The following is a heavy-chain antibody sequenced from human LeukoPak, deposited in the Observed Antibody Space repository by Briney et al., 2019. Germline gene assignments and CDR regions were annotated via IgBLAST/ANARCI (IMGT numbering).Heavy chain of an antibody. CDR3: ANGYYDSSDPPLEI. CDR2: ISSSGSTI. D-gene: IGHD3-22*01. CDR1: GFTFSSYE. J-gene: IGHJ3*02. Sequence: GGSLRLSCAASGFTFSSYEMNWVRQAPGKELEWVSYISSSGSTIYYADSVKGRFTISRDNSKNTLYLQMNSLRAEDTAVYYCANGYYDSSDPPLEIWGQGTMVTVSS. V-gene: IGHV3-48*03.